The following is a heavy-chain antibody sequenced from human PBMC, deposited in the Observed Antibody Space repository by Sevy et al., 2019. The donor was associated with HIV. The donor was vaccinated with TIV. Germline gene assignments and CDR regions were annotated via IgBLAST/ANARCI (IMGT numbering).Heavy chain of an antibody. J-gene: IGHJ4*02. D-gene: IGHD3-22*01. V-gene: IGHV1-24*01. CDR1: GYTLTQLS. Sequence: ASVKVSCKVSGYTLTQLSMHWVRQAPGKGLEWMGSFDPEDGETLYAQKFQGRVTMTEDTSTDTAYKELSSLRSEDTAIYYCATTKDYYESSGSPFDYWGQGTLVTVSS. CDR2: FDPEDGET. CDR3: ATTKDYYESSGSPFDY.